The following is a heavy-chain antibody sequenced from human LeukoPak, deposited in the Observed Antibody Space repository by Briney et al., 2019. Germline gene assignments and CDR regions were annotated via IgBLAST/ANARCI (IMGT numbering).Heavy chain of an antibody. CDR2: ISGSGGST. V-gene: IGHV3-23*01. CDR3: AKRRYYYDSSGYYGPFDY. D-gene: IGHD3-22*01. Sequence: GGSLRLSCTASGFNFSSYEMNWVRQAPGKGLEWLSAISGSGGSTYYADSVKGRFTISRDNSKNTLYLQMNSLRAEDTAVYFCAKRRYYYDSSGYYGPFDYWGQGTLITVSS. CDR1: GFNFSSYE. J-gene: IGHJ4*02.